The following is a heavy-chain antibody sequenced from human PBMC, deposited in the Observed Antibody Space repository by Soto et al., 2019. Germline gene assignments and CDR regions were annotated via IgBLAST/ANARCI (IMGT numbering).Heavy chain of an antibody. CDR1: GFTFSSYS. CDR3: AREDCSGASCYRKAYYIDY. D-gene: IGHD2-15*01. V-gene: IGHV3-21*01. Sequence: PGGSLRLSCAASGFTFSSYSMNWVRQAPGKGLEWVSSISSSSSYIYYADSVKGRFTISRDNAKNSLYLQMNSLRAEDTAVYYCAREDCSGASCYRKAYYIDYWGQGTLVTVSS. J-gene: IGHJ4*01. CDR2: ISSSSSYI.